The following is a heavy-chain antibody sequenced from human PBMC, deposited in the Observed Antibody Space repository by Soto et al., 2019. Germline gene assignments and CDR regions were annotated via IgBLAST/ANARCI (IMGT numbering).Heavy chain of an antibody. J-gene: IGHJ4*02. D-gene: IGHD5-18*01. CDR2: IYYSGST. CDR3: ARADDSYGSEGSADYLDY. Sequence: SETLSLTCTVSGGSISRYDWRWSRQPPGKGLEWIGYIYYSGSTNYNPSLKSQVTISVDTSKNQFSLKLSSVTAADTAVYYCARADDSYGSEGSADYLDYSGQGTLVTVSS. V-gene: IGHV4-59*08. CDR1: GGSISRYD.